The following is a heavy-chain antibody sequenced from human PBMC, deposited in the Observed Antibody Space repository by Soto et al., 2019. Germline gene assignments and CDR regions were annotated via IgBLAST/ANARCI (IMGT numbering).Heavy chain of an antibody. Sequence: GGSLRLSCTASGFTFGDYAMNWFRQAPGKGLEWVGFIRSKAYGGTTENAASVKGRFTISRDDSKSIAYLQMNSLKTEDTAVYYCTRDHRHLDYWGQGTLVTSPQ. CDR2: IRSKAYGGTT. CDR3: TRDHRHLDY. V-gene: IGHV3-49*03. CDR1: GFTFGDYA. J-gene: IGHJ4*02.